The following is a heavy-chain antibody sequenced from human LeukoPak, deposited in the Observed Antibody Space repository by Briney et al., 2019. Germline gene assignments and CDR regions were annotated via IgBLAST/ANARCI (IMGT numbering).Heavy chain of an antibody. J-gene: IGHJ4*02. D-gene: IGHD3-9*01. CDR1: GYTFTSYA. CDR3: ARAGYDILTLAPDPANDY. Sequence: GASVKVSCKASGYTFTSYAMHWVRQAPGQRLEWMGWINAGNGNTKYSQKFQGRGTMTTDTSTSTASMELRSLRSDDTAVYYCARAGYDILTLAPDPANDYWGQGILVTVSS. V-gene: IGHV1-3*01. CDR2: INAGNGNT.